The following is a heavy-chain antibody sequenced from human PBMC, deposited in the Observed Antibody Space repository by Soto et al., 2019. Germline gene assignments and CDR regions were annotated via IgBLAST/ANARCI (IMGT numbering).Heavy chain of an antibody. CDR2: IIPIFGTA. V-gene: IGHV1-69*01. CDR1: GGTFSSYA. D-gene: IGHD3-3*01. Sequence: QVQLVQSGAEVKKPGSSVKVSCEASGGTFSSYAISWVRQAPGQGLEWMGGIIPIFGTANYAQKFQGSVTITADESTSTAYMELSSLRSEDTAVYYCAREARGITIFGVVAEFDYWCQGTLVTVSS. CDR3: AREARGITIFGVVAEFDY. J-gene: IGHJ4*02.